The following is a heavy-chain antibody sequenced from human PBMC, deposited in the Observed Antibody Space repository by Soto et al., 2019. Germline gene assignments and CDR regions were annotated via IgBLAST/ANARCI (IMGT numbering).Heavy chain of an antibody. CDR2: IYYSGSA. Sequence: NPSETLSLTCAVSGDSINNYYWSWIRQPPGKGLEWIGYIYYSGSANYNPSLKSRVTISLDTSKNQFSLKLRSVTAADTAVYYCARDSRYCTSTSCSALDAFEIWGTGTMVTVS. V-gene: IGHV4-59*01. CDR3: ARDSRYCTSTSCSALDAFEI. CDR1: GDSINNYY. D-gene: IGHD2-2*01. J-gene: IGHJ3*02.